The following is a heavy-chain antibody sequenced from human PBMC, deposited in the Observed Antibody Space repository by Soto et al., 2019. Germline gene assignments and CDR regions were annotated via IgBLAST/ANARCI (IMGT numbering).Heavy chain of an antibody. J-gene: IGHJ4*02. Sequence: GGSLRLSCAASGFTFDDYAMHWVRQAPGKGLEWVSGISWNSGSIGYADSVKGRFTIPRDNAKNSLYLQMNSLRAEDTALYYCAKDQLRGSGYLFDYWGQGTLVTVSS. CDR2: ISWNSGSI. CDR3: AKDQLRGSGYLFDY. CDR1: GFTFDDYA. D-gene: IGHD3-22*01. V-gene: IGHV3-9*01.